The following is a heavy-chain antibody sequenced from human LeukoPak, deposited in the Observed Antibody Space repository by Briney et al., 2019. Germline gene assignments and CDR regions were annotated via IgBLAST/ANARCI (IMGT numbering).Heavy chain of an antibody. CDR2: IYYSGST. D-gene: IGHD2-15*01. V-gene: IGHV4-39*01. CDR3: ARPMFFYCSGGSCYYAFDI. CDR1: GGSISSSSYY. J-gene: IGHJ3*02. Sequence: SETLSLTRTVSGGSISSSSYYWGWILQPPGKGLEWIGSIYYSGSTYYNPSLKSRVTISVDTSKNQFSLKLSSVTAADTAVYYCARPMFFYCSGGSCYYAFDIWGQGTMVTVSS.